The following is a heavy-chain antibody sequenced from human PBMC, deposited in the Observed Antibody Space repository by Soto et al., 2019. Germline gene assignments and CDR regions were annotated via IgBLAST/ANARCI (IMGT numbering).Heavy chain of an antibody. V-gene: IGHV3-48*01. J-gene: IGHJ6*03. CDR2: ISSSSSTI. CDR3: ARDRVDGVLYYYYYYYMDV. CDR1: GFTFSSYS. Sequence: GGSLRLSCAASGFTFSSYSMNWVRQAPGKGLEWVSYISSSSSTIYYADSVKGRFTISRDNAKNSLYLQMNSLRAEDTAVYYCARDRVDGVLYYYYYYYMDVWGKGTTVTVSS. D-gene: IGHD4-17*01.